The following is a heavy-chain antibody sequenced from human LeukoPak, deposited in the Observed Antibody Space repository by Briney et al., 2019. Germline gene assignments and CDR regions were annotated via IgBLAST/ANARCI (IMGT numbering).Heavy chain of an antibody. V-gene: IGHV3-48*02. J-gene: IGHJ4*02. Sequence: GGSLTLSCPASGFTLSRYSMNWVRQAPGKGLEWVSYVSSSSSTVYYAASLKGRFTISRDNAKNSLYLQMNSLRDEDTAVYYCARAQTYYGSGSYLYWGQGTLVTVSS. CDR3: ARAQTYYGSGSYLY. D-gene: IGHD3-10*01. CDR1: GFTLSRYS. CDR2: VSSSSSTV.